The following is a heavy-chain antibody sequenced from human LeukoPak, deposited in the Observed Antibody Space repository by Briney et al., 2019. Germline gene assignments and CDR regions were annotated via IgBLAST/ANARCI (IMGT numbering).Heavy chain of an antibody. CDR1: GFTFSSYA. CDR3: AKDGERESVTIFGVVINPRWFDP. D-gene: IGHD3-3*01. Sequence: PGGALSLSCAAAGFTFSSYAMSWGRQAPGKVLELVSAISGNGGSTYYADSVKGRFTISRDNSKDTLYLQMNSLRAEATAVYDCAKDGERESVTIFGVVINPRWFDPWGQGTLVTVSS. J-gene: IGHJ5*02. V-gene: IGHV3-23*01. CDR2: ISGNGGST.